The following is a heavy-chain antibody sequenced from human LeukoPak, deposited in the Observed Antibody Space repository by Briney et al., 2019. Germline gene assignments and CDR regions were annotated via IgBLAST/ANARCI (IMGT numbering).Heavy chain of an antibody. Sequence: PGGSLRLSCAASGFPFSACYMTWIRQAPGKGLEWVSSIGFSSICYSSDHLKYADSGKGRFTISRDNAKNSLFLQMDRLRAEDTAVYFCAREDFFTPHSWGQGTLVTVSS. V-gene: IGHV3-11*05. J-gene: IGHJ4*02. CDR2: IGFSSICYSSDHL. CDR1: GFPFSACY. CDR3: AREDFFTPHS. D-gene: IGHD3/OR15-3a*01.